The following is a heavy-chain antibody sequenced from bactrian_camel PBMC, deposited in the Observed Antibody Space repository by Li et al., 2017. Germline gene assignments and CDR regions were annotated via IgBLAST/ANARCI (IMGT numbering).Heavy chain of an antibody. Sequence: HVQLVESGGGSVQAGGSLRLSCVISGYTYSATCMAWFRQAPGKEREGVAAVDSDGSTNYSSTVKGRFTISRDNANNTLYLQMNSLKPEDTAVYYCAASGNYQYTDYDYTYWGQGTQVTVS. CDR2: VDSDGST. D-gene: IGHD4*01. V-gene: IGHV3S53*01. J-gene: IGHJ4*01. CDR3: AASGNYQYTDYDYTY. CDR1: GYTYSATC.